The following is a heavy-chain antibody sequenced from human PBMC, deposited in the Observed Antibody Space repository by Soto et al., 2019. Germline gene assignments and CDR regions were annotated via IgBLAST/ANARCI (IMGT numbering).Heavy chain of an antibody. J-gene: IGHJ5*02. CDR1: GGTCISYS. CDR3: EREGTRGGFLNWFDP. Sequence: GGSLRLSCAASGGTCISYSMNWVRQAPGKGLEWVSYISSSSSTIYYADSVKGRFTISRDNAKNSLYLQMNSMRDEDTAVYYCEREGTRGGFLNWFDPWGQGTLVTVSS. D-gene: IGHD3-10*01. V-gene: IGHV3-48*02. CDR2: ISSSSSTI.